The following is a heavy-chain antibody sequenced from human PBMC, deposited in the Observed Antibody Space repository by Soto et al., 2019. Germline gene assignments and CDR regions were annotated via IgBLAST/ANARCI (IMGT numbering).Heavy chain of an antibody. CDR1: GFTFSSYS. J-gene: IGHJ5*02. Sequence: EVQLVESGGGLVKPGGSLRLSCAASGFTFSSYSMNWVRQAPGKGLEWVSSISSSSSYIYYADSVKGRFTISRDNAKNSLYLQMNSLRAEDTAVYYCASSESQLLWFGELLNWFDPWGQGTLVTVSS. CDR2: ISSSSSYI. D-gene: IGHD3-10*01. CDR3: ASSESQLLWFGELLNWFDP. V-gene: IGHV3-21*01.